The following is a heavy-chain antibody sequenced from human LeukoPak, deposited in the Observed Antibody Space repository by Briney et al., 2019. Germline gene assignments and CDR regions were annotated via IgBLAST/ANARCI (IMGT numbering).Heavy chain of an antibody. D-gene: IGHD6-19*01. CDR2: IYPGDSDT. Sequence: EESLKISCKGSGYSFTSYWIGWVRQMPGKGLEWMGIIYPGDSDTRYSPSFQGQVTISADKSISTAYLQWSSLKASDTAMYYCATTNIAVAGLDAFDIWGQGTMVTVSS. J-gene: IGHJ3*02. V-gene: IGHV5-51*01. CDR1: GYSFTSYW. CDR3: ATTNIAVAGLDAFDI.